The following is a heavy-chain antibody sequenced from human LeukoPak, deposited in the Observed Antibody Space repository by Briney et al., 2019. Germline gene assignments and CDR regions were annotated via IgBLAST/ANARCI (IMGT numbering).Heavy chain of an antibody. CDR2: ISSSSSYI. J-gene: IGHJ3*02. V-gene: IGHV3-21*01. Sequence: GGSLRLSCAASGFTFSSYAMHWVRQAPPKGLEWVSSISSSSSYIYYADAVKGRFTISRDNAKNSLYLQTNSLRADDTALYYCARALNCYDSSARDAFDIWGQGTMVTVSS. CDR1: GFTFSSYA. D-gene: IGHD3-22*01. CDR3: ARALNCYDSSARDAFDI.